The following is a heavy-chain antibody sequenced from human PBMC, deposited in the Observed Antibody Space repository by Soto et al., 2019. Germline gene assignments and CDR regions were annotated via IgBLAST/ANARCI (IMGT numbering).Heavy chain of an antibody. D-gene: IGHD6-13*01. J-gene: IGHJ3*02. V-gene: IGHV3-33*01. CDR3: AREGAPADTGVAFDI. CDR2: IWYDGSNK. Sequence: PGGSLRLSCAASGFTFSSYGMHWVRQAPGKGLEWVAVIWYDGSNKYYADSVKGRFTISRDNSKNTLYLQMNSLRAEDTAVYYCAREGAPADTGVAFDIWGQGTMVTVSS. CDR1: GFTFSSYG.